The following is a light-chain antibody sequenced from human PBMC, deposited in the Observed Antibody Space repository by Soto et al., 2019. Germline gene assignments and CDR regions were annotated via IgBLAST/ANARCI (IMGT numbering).Light chain of an antibody. CDR2: GNT. CDR3: QSYDSLNNSL. V-gene: IGLV1-40*01. Sequence: QSALAQPPSVSGAPGQRVTISCSGIGTVYNVHWYQQIPGTAPKLLIYGNTNRPSGVPDRFSGSKSGTSASLAITGLQAEDEADYYCQSYDSLNNSLFGGGTQLTVL. CDR1: GTVYN. J-gene: IGLJ2*01.